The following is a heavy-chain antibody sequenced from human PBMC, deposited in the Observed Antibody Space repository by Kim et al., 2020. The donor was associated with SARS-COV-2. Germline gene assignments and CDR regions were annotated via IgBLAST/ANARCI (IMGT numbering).Heavy chain of an antibody. V-gene: IGHV7-4-1*02. J-gene: IGHJ3*01. Sequence: ASVKVSCKASGYTLRNYVINWVRQVPGQGLEWMGWINTKTGNPTYAQAFTGRFVFSVDTSLSTAFLQISSLKVEDTAVYYCARFSSRENDGSGYEAFDVWGQGTMVTASS. CDR2: INTKTGNP. CDR1: GYTLRNYV. CDR3: ARFSSRENDGSGYEAFDV. D-gene: IGHD3-22*01.